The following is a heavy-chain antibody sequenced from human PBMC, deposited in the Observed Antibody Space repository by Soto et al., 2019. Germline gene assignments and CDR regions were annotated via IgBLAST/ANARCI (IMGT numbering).Heavy chain of an antibody. CDR3: AREARLAGWLVQTSLDY. CDR1: GYTFTGYY. D-gene: IGHD6-19*01. Sequence: ASVKVSCKASGYTFTGYYMHWVRQAPGQGLEWMGWINPNSGGTNYAQKFQGWVTMTRDTSISTAYMELSRLRSDDTAVYYCAREARLAGWLVQTSLDYWGQGTLVTVSS. J-gene: IGHJ4*02. V-gene: IGHV1-2*04. CDR2: INPNSGGT.